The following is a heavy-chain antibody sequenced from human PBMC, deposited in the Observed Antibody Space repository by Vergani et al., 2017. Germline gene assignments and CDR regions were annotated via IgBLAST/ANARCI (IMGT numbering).Heavy chain of an antibody. CDR1: GGSISSGGYY. CDR3: ASDCSSTSCYTSEYFQH. D-gene: IGHD2-2*02. V-gene: IGHV4-61*08. Sequence: QVQLQESGPGLVKPSQTLSLTCTVSGGSISSGGYYWSWIRQHPGKGLEWLGYIFYSGSTNYNPSLKSRVTISVDTSKNQFSLKLSSVTAADTAVYYCASDCSSTSCYTSEYFQHWGQGTLVTVSS. J-gene: IGHJ1*01. CDR2: IFYSGST.